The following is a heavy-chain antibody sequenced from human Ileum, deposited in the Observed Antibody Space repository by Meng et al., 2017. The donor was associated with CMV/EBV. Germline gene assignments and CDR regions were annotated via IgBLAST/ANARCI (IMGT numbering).Heavy chain of an antibody. CDR1: GDSISSDNYH. J-gene: IGHJ4*02. V-gene: IGHV4-61*02. CDR2: RHKNGNE. Sequence: QGQLQESGQGLVKPSQTLSLTCSVSGDSISSDNYHWSWIRQPAGKGLEWIGQRHKNGNENYNASLKSRVTISIDTSKNQFSLTLTSVTAADTAVYYCAIYYGGVGGRGYWAQGTLVTVSS. CDR3: AIYYGGVGGRGY. D-gene: IGHD2-21*01.